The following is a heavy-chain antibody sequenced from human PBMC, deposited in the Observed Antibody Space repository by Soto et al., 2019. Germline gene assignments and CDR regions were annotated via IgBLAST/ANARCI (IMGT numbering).Heavy chain of an antibody. D-gene: IGHD3-16*01. J-gene: IGHJ1*01. CDR3: ATPYYFNH. CDR2: ISDDSSYI. V-gene: IGHV3-21*06. Sequence: VGSLRLSCAASGFMFSAYTMNWVRQAPGKGLEWLSSISDDSSYIDYADSLRGRFTVSRDNARNSLYLQIDSLGVEDTAVYYCATPYYFNHWGPGTLVTVSS. CDR1: GFMFSAYT.